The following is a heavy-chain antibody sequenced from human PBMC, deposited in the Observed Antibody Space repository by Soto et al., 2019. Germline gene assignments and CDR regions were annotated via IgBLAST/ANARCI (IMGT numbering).Heavy chain of an antibody. CDR2: FDPEDGET. D-gene: IGHD1-26*01. CDR3: ATGVGAGAASDI. V-gene: IGHV1-24*01. J-gene: IGHJ3*02. Sequence: ASVKVSCKVSGYTLTELSMHWVRQAPGKGLEWMGGFDPEDGETIYAQKFQGRVTMTEDTSTDTAYMELSSLRSEDTAVYYCATGVGAGAASDIWGQGTMVTVSS. CDR1: GYTLTELS.